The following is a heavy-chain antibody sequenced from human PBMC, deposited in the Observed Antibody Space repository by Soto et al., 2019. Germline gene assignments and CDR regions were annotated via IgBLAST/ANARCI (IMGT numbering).Heavy chain of an antibody. CDR2: INHSGST. D-gene: IGHD6-13*01. V-gene: IGHV4-34*01. CDR1: GGSFTGYY. CDR3: ASFAQQLQRTKGGYGMDV. J-gene: IGHJ6*02. Sequence: PSETLSLTCAVYGGSFTGYYWSWIRQPPGKGLEWIGEINHSGSTNYNPSLKSRVTIAVDTTKNLFSLKLSSVAAADTAFYCCASFAQQLQRTKGGYGMDVWGQGTTVTVSS.